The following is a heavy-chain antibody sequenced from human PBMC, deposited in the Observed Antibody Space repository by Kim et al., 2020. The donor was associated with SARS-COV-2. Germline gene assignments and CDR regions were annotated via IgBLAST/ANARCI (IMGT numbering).Heavy chain of an antibody. J-gene: IGHJ4*02. CDR3: ATNLAAAGVV. CDR2: T. D-gene: IGHD6-13*01. Sequence: TYKAESVKGRLTISRDNSKNTWYLQMSSLRGEGTAVYYCATNLAAAGVVWGQGTLVTVSS. V-gene: IGHV3-66*01.